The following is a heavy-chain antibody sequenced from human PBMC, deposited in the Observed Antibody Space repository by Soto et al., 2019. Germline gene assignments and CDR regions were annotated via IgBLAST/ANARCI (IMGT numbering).Heavy chain of an antibody. Sequence: GASVKVSCKASGGTFSSYTISWVRQAPGQGLEWMGRIIPILGIANYAQKFQGRVTITADKSTSTAYMELSSLRSEDTAVYYCARADYGDEPTENPFAYAFDIWGQGTMVTVSS. V-gene: IGHV1-69*02. CDR3: ARADYGDEPTENPFAYAFDI. CDR2: IIPILGIA. D-gene: IGHD4-17*01. J-gene: IGHJ3*02. CDR1: GGTFSSYT.